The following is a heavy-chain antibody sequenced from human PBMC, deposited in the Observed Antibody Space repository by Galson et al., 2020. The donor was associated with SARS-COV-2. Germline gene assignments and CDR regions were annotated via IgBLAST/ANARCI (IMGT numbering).Heavy chain of an antibody. D-gene: IGHD3-10*01. CDR3: ATGWFGELFMIDG. Sequence: GGSLRLSCAASGFTFSSQGMHWVRQAPGKGLEWVTVIFSDGSNTFYSDSVKGRFTISRDNSKNTLYLQMSSLRPEDTAVYYCATGWFGELFMIDGWGQGTLVTVSS. J-gene: IGHJ4*02. CDR1: GFTFSSQG. CDR2: IFSDGSNT. V-gene: IGHV3-30*03.